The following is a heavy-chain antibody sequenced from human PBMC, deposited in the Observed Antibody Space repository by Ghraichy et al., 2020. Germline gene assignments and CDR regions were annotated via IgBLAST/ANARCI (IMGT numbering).Heavy chain of an antibody. CDR2: IWYDASNK. CDR3: ARELDSYGLGGLDLDP. D-gene: IGHD3-10*01. V-gene: IGHV3-33*01. Sequence: GGSLRLSCEVSGFTFRSYGMHWVRQAPGKALEWVAVIWYDASNKYYAHSVTGRFTISRDNSKNMLYLDMNSLRVEDTAVYYCARELDSYGLGGLDLDPWGQGTLVTVSS. CDR1: GFTFRSYG. J-gene: IGHJ5*02.